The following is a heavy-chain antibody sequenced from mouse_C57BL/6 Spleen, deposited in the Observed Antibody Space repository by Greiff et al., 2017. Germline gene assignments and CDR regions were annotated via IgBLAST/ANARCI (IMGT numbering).Heavy chain of an antibody. CDR2: INPSNGGT. Sequence: VQLQQPGTELVKPGASVKLSCKASGYTFTSYWMHWVKQSTGQGLEWIGNINPSNGGTNYNEKFKSKATLTVDKSSSTAYMQLSSLTSEDSAVYYCARRGGGYYGYFDVWGTGTTVTVSS. CDR3: ARRGGGYYGYFDV. D-gene: IGHD1-1*02. V-gene: IGHV1-53*01. J-gene: IGHJ1*03. CDR1: GYTFTSYW.